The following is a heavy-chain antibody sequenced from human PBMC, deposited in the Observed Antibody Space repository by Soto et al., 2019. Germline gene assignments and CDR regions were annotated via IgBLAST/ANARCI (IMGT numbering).Heavy chain of an antibody. V-gene: IGHV4-31*02. CDR1: GGSISNGGYY. CDR2: IYYSGST. J-gene: IGHJ4*02. CDR3: ARGAITMVRGVTTDFDY. D-gene: IGHD3-10*01. Sequence: PSEPLSVTWSVSGGSISNGGYYWSWIRQHPGKGLEWIGYIYYSGSTYYNPSLKSRVTISVDTSKNQFSLKLSSVTAADTAVYYCARGAITMVRGVTTDFDYWGQGTLVTVSS.